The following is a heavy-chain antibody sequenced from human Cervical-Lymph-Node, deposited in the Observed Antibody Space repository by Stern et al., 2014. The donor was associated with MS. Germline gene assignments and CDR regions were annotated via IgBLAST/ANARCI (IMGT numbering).Heavy chain of an antibody. CDR3: ARDSSGRDDF. J-gene: IGHJ4*02. V-gene: IGHV3-74*01. Sequence: EVQLVESGGGLVQPGGPLRLSCAASGFTFSSYWLHWFRQATGKGLVWVSRIDPDGGTTNYADPVKGRFTISRDNAENTLYLQMNSLRAEDTAVYYCARDSSGRDDFWGQGTLVTVSS. CDR2: IDPDGGTT. CDR1: GFTFSSYW. D-gene: IGHD6-25*01.